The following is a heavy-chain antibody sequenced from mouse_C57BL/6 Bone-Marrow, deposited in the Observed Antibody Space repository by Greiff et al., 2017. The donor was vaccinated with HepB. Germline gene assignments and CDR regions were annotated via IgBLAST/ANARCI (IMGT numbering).Heavy chain of an antibody. CDR2: IYPGDGDT. V-gene: IGHV1-82*01. D-gene: IGHD2-5*01. CDR3: ASPAYYSNYVDY. Sequence: VQLQQSGPELVKPGASVKISCKASGYAFSSSWMNWVKQRPGKGLEWIGRIYPGDGDTNYNGKFKGKATLTADKSSSTAYMQLSSLTSEDSAVYFCASPAYYSNYVDYWGQGTTLTVSS. CDR1: GYAFSSSW. J-gene: IGHJ2*01.